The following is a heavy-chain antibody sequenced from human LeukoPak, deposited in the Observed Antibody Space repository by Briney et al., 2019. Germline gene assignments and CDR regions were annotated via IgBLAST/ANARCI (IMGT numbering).Heavy chain of an antibody. CDR2: LYSDGNT. CDR1: GFTVITND. D-gene: IGHD1-14*01. CDR3: ARGVEPLAANTLAY. Sequence: GGSLRLSCAASGFTVITNDMTWVRQAPGKGLEWVSVLYSDGNTKYADSVQGRFTISRDNSKNTLHLEMNSLSPDDTAVYYCARGVEPLAANTLAYWGQGTLVTVSS. V-gene: IGHV3-53*01. J-gene: IGHJ4*02.